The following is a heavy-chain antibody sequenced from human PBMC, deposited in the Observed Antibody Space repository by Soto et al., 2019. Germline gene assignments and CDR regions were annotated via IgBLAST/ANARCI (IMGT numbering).Heavy chain of an antibody. CDR2: ISSSSSYI. J-gene: IGHJ6*02. Sequence: PGGSLRLSCAASGFTFSSYSMNWVRQAPGKGLEWVSSISSSSSYIYYADSVKGRFTISRDNAKNSLYLQMNSLRAEDTAVYYCAREGDSSGTPSYYYYYGMDVWGQGTTVTVSS. CDR3: AREGDSSGTPSYYYYYGMDV. CDR1: GFTFSSYS. V-gene: IGHV3-21*01. D-gene: IGHD3-22*01.